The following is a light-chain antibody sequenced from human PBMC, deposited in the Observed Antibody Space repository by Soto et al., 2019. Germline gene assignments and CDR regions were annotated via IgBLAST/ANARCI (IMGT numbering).Light chain of an antibody. CDR3: QSYDRGLSQSYV. CDR2: GNT. V-gene: IGLV1-40*01. J-gene: IGLJ1*01. Sequence: QSVLTQPPSVSGAPGQRVTISCTGTSSNIGAHYDVHWYQQLPGTAPKLLIYGNTNRPSGVPDRFSGSKSGTSASLAITGLQPEDEADYYCQSYDRGLSQSYVFGTGTKVTVL. CDR1: SSNIGAHYD.